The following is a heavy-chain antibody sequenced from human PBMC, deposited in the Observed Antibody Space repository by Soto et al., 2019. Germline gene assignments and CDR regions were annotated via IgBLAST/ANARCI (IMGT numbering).Heavy chain of an antibody. J-gene: IGHJ4*02. CDR1: GGSFRNYY. CDR2: VNHSGEA. V-gene: IGHV4-34*01. CDR3: AREPYLPKARNDF. Sequence: NPSETLSLTCGVYGGSFRNYYWIWVRQPPGKGLEWIGEVNHSGEATYNPSLQSRITISLDTSNNQFSLRLTSVTAADSAVYFCAREPYLPKARNDFWGQGTLVTVSS.